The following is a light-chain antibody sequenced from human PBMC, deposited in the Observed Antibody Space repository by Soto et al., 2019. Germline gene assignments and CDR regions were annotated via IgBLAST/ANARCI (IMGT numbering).Light chain of an antibody. CDR2: GAS. CDR1: QTISNF. CDR3: QQSYSTPFT. Sequence: DIQMTQSPSSLSASVGDRVTITCRASQTISNFLNWYQQKPGKAPNLLIFGASNLHSGGPSRFSGSASGTDFNLTIRSLQPEDFATYYCQQSYSTPFTFGQGTTLEIK. V-gene: IGKV1-39*01. J-gene: IGKJ2*01.